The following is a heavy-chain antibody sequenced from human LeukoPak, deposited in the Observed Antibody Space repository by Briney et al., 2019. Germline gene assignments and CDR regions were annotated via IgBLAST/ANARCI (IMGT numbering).Heavy chain of an antibody. CDR3: AKAGYCSSTSCYEVYYYGMDV. Sequence: GGSLRLSCAASGFTFSIYAMSWVRQAPGKGLEWVSAISGSGGSTYYADSVKGRFTISRDNSKNTLYPQMNSLRAEDTAVYYCAKAGYCSSTSCYEVYYYGMDVWGQGTTVTVSS. J-gene: IGHJ6*02. V-gene: IGHV3-23*01. CDR2: ISGSGGST. CDR1: GFTFSIYA. D-gene: IGHD2-2*01.